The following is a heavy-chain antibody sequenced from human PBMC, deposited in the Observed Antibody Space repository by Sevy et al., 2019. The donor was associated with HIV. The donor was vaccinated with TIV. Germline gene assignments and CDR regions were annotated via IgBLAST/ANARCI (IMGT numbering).Heavy chain of an antibody. CDR2: IKRDGSER. J-gene: IGHJ6*02. CDR1: GFTFSNYW. D-gene: IGHD2-2*01. CDR3: ARDCSSTTCLRGLDV. Sequence: GGSLRLSCAASGFTFSNYWMTWVRQAPGKGLEWVANIKRDGSERYYVASVKGRFTISRDNAKNSLYLQMNSLRADDTAVYYSARDCSSTTCLRGLDVWGQGTTVTVSS. V-gene: IGHV3-7*03.